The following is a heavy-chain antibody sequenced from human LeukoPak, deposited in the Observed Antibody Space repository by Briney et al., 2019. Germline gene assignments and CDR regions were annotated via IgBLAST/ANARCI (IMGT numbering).Heavy chain of an antibody. Sequence: SETLSLTCIVSGGSISPYYWSWIRQPPGKGLEWIGYISYSGSTDYNPSLKSRVTISVDMSKNQFSLKLNSVTAADTAVYYCTRDRRDGYNYVDYWGQGTLVTVSS. CDR3: TRDRRDGYNYVDY. D-gene: IGHD5-24*01. J-gene: IGHJ4*02. CDR2: ISYSGST. CDR1: GGSISPYY. V-gene: IGHV4-59*01.